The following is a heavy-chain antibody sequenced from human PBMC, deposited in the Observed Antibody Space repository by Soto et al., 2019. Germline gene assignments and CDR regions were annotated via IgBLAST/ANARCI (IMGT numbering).Heavy chain of an antibody. CDR3: ARDGLHAAGPFDY. J-gene: IGHJ4*02. V-gene: IGHV1-69*08. CDR1: GGTFSSYT. Sequence: QVQLVQSGAEVKKPGSSVKVSCKASGGTFSSYTISWVRQAPGQGLEWLGRIIPILGIADYAQKFQGRVTITADKSTSTAYMDLSSLRSEDTAVYYCARDGLHAAGPFDYWGQGTLVTVSS. CDR2: IIPILGIA. D-gene: IGHD6-13*01.